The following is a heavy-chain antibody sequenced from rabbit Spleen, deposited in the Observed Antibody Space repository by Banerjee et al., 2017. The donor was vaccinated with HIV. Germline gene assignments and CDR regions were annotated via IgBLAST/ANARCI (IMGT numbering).Heavy chain of an antibody. Sequence: QSLEESGGGLVKPGASLTLTCKASGFSFSSGYDMCWVRQAPGKGLEWIASIYAGSSGATYSATWAKGRFTISKTSSTTVTLQMTSLTVADTATYFCARDAGTSFSTYGMDLRGPGTLVTVS. D-gene: IGHD8-1*01. CDR2: IYAGSSGAT. CDR3: ARDAGTSFSTYGMDL. V-gene: IGHV1S40*01. J-gene: IGHJ6*01. CDR1: GFSFSSGYD.